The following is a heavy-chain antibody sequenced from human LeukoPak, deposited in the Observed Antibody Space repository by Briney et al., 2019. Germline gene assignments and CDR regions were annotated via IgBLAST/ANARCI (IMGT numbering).Heavy chain of an antibody. CDR3: ARRRYYDSTGYLD. D-gene: IGHD3-22*01. Sequence: SETLSLXCSVSGGSISSSSYYWGWIRQPPGKGLEWIGEIYYSGRAYYNSSLKSRLTISVDTSWNQFSLTLSSVTAADTGVYYCARRRYYDSTGYLDWGQGTLVSVST. V-gene: IGHV4-39*01. CDR1: GGSISSSSYY. CDR2: IYYSGRA. J-gene: IGHJ1*01.